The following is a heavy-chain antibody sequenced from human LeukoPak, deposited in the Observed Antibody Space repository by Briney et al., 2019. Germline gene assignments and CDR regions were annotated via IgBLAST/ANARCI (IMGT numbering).Heavy chain of an antibody. V-gene: IGHV3-48*01. D-gene: IGHD5-12*01. CDR2: ISSSSSTI. CDR1: GFTFSSYS. Sequence: GGSLRLSCAASGFTFSSYSMNWVRQAPGKGLEWVSYISSSSSTIYYADSVKGRFTISRDNAKNSLYLQMNSLRAEDTAVYYCAREPSYNGYALLGDYWGQGTLVTVSS. J-gene: IGHJ4*02. CDR3: AREPSYNGYALLGDY.